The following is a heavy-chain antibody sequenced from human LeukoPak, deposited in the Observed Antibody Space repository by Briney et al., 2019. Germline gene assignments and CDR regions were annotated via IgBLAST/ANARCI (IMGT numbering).Heavy chain of an antibody. D-gene: IGHD6-13*01. CDR1: GFTFSSYS. CDR2: ISSSSSYI. CDR3: ARFSIAAAGNWFDP. Sequence: GGSLRLSCAASGFTFSSYSMNWVRQAPGKGLEWVSSISSSSSYIYYADSVKGRFTISRDNAKNSLYLQMNSLRAEDTAVYHCARFSIAAAGNWFDPWGQGTLVTVSS. J-gene: IGHJ5*02. V-gene: IGHV3-21*01.